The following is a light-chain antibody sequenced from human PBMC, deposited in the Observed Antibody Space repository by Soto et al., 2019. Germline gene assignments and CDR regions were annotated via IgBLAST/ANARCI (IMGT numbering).Light chain of an antibody. CDR3: LQDYNYPWT. CDR1: QYIRND. J-gene: IGKJ1*01. V-gene: IGKV1-6*01. Sequence: AIQMTQSPSSLSASVGDRVTITCRASQYIRNDLGWYQQKAGKAPKLLIAGASSLEDGVSSRFSGSGSGTDFTLTISSLQPEDFATYYCLQDYNYPWTFGQGTRVEIK. CDR2: GAS.